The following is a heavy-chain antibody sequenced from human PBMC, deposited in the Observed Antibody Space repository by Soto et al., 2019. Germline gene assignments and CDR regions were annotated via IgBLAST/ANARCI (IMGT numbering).Heavy chain of an antibody. Sequence: SDTLSLTCTVSGGSISSYYWSWIRQPPGKGLEWIGYIYYSGSTNYNPSLKSRVTISVDTSKNQFSLKLSSATAADTAVYYCARGVGDILTGYYNWFDPWGQGTLVTVSS. CDR3: ARGVGDILTGYYNWFDP. J-gene: IGHJ5*02. V-gene: IGHV4-59*01. D-gene: IGHD3-9*01. CDR1: GGSISSYY. CDR2: IYYSGST.